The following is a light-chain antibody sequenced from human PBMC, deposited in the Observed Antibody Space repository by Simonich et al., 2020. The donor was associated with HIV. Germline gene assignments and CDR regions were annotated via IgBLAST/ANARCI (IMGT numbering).Light chain of an antibody. Sequence: EIVMTQSPVTLSVSPGERATLSCRASQNVSSNLAWYQQKTGQAPSLLIYGASTRATGIPASFSGSGSGTEFALTISSLQSEDFAVYYCQQYNNWPYTFGQGTKLEIK. J-gene: IGKJ2*01. CDR2: GAS. CDR1: QNVSSN. CDR3: QQYNNWPYT. V-gene: IGKV3-15*01.